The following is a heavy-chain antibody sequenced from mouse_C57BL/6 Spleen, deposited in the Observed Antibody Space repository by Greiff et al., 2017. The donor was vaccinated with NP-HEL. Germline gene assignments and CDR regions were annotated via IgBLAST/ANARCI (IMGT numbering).Heavy chain of an antibody. CDR1: GYTFTSYW. Sequence: VQLQQPGAELVKPGASVKMSCKASGYTFTSYWITWVKQRPGQGLEWIGDIYPGSGSTNYNEKFKSKATLTVDTSSSTAYMQLSSLTSEDSAVYYCARSWDYDEDFDYWGQGTTLTVSS. CDR2: IYPGSGST. J-gene: IGHJ2*01. D-gene: IGHD2-4*01. CDR3: ARSWDYDEDFDY. V-gene: IGHV1-55*01.